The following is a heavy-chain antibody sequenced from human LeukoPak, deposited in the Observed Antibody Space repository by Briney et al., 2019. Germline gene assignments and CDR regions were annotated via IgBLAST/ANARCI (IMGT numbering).Heavy chain of an antibody. D-gene: IGHD3-10*02. Sequence: WASVTVSCKASGYTFTSYYIHWVRQAPGQGLEWMGIINPSGGSTSYPQKFQDRVTMTRDTSTSTVYMELSSLKSDDTAIYYCARGVFGELEKLMFQHWGQGTLVTVSS. V-gene: IGHV1-46*01. CDR2: INPSGGST. J-gene: IGHJ1*01. CDR3: ARGVFGELEKLMFQH. CDR1: GYTFTSYY.